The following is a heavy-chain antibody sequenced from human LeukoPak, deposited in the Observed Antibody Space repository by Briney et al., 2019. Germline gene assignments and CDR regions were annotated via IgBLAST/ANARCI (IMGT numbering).Heavy chain of an antibody. J-gene: IGHJ4*02. V-gene: IGHV1-69*06. D-gene: IGHD6-13*01. Sequence: SGKVSCKASGGTFSSYAISWVRHAPGQGLEWMGGSIPIFGTANYAQKFQGRVTITAEKSTSTAYMELSSLRSEDTAVYYCARGISSSWTVGRFDYWGQGTLVTVSS. CDR3: ARGISSSWTVGRFDY. CDR2: SIPIFGTA. CDR1: GGTFSSYA.